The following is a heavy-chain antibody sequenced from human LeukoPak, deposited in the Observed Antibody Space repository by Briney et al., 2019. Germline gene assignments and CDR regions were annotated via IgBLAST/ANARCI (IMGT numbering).Heavy chain of an antibody. D-gene: IGHD4-23*01. V-gene: IGHV1-69*05. J-gene: IGHJ6*03. CDR3: ARGGNPPYYYYYRDV. CDR2: IIPIFGTA. CDR1: GGTFSSYA. Sequence: GASVKVFCKASGGTFSSYAISWVRQAPGQGLEWMGGIIPIFGTANYAQKFQGRVTITTDESTSTAYMELSSLRSEDTAVYYCARGGNPPYYYYYRDVWGKGTTVTVSS.